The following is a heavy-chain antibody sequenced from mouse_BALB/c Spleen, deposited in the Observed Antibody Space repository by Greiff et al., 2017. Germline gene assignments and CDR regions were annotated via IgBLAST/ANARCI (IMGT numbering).Heavy chain of an antibody. Sequence: SGAELARPGASVKLSCKASGYTFTSYWMQWVKQRPGQGLEWIGAIYPGDGDTRYTQKFKGKATLTADKSSSTAYMQLSSLASEDSAVYYCAPIYDGYLAWFAYWGQGTLVTVSA. CDR3: APIYDGYLAWFAY. CDR1: GYTFTSYW. V-gene: IGHV1-87*01. CDR2: IYPGDGDT. J-gene: IGHJ3*01. D-gene: IGHD2-3*01.